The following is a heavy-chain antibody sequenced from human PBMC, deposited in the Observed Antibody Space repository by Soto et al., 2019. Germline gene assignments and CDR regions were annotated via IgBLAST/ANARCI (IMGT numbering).Heavy chain of an antibody. V-gene: IGHV1-24*01. CDR3: ATSGLCSSTSCPMASYYYGMDV. Sequence: ASVKVSCKVSGYTLTELSMHWVRQAPGKGLEWMGGFDPEDGETIYAQKFQGGVTMTEDTSTDTAYMELSSLRSEDTAVYYCATSGLCSSTSCPMASYYYGMDVWGQGTTVTVSS. D-gene: IGHD2-2*01. CDR1: GYTLTELS. CDR2: FDPEDGET. J-gene: IGHJ6*02.